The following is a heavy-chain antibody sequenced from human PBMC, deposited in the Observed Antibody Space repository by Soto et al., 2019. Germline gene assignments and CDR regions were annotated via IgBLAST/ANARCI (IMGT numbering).Heavy chain of an antibody. J-gene: IGHJ6*02. D-gene: IGHD3-10*01. CDR3: ARSQFRTRWFGELLSYGMDV. V-gene: IGHV4-59*01. CDR2: IYYSGST. Sequence: SETLSLTCTVSGGSISSYYWSWIRQPPGKGLEWIGYIYYSGSTNYNPSLKSRVTISVDTSKNQFSLKLSSVTAADTAVYYCARSQFRTRWFGELLSYGMDVWGQGTTVTVSS. CDR1: GGSISSYY.